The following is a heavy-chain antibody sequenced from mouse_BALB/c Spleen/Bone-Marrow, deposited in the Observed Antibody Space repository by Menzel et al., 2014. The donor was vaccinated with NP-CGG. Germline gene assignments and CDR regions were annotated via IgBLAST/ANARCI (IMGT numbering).Heavy chain of an antibody. CDR1: GFTFTDYY. J-gene: IGHJ2*01. CDR3: ARDMGGLLFDY. V-gene: IGHV7-3*02. Sequence: EAEAVESGGGLVQPGGSLRLSCATSGFTFTDYYMNWVRQPPGKALEWLGFIRNKAYSYTTEYSASVKGRFTISRDNSQSVLYLQMNALRAEDSATYYCARDMGGLLFDYWGQGTTRTVS. CDR2: IRNKAYSYTT.